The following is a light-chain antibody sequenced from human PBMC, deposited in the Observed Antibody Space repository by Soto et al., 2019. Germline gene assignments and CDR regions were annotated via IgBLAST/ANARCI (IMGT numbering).Light chain of an antibody. Sequence: SYELTQAPSVSVAPGQTAWVTCGGDDIGDKRVHWYQQRPGQAPVLVVYNDRDRPSGIPERFSGSNSGNTATLTISTVEGGDEADYYCQVWDSSSLHVVFGGGTKLTVL. CDR1: DIGDKR. J-gene: IGLJ2*01. CDR2: NDR. CDR3: QVWDSSSLHVV. V-gene: IGLV3-21*02.